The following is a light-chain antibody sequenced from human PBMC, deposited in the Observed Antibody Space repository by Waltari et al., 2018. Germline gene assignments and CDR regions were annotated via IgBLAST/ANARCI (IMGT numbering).Light chain of an antibody. CDR1: QSVTSSF. CDR3: QQYGNSPTT. J-gene: IGKJ1*01. Sequence: EIVLTQSPGTLSLSPGERATLSCRASQSVTSSFLAWYQQKPGQAPRRLIYGAFSRATGIPERFSGSGSGTDFTLTISRLEPEDFAVYSCQQYGNSPTTFGQGTKVEVK. CDR2: GAF. V-gene: IGKV3-20*01.